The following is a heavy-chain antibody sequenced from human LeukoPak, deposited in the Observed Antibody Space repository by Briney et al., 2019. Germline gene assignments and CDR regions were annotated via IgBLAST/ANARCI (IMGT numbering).Heavy chain of an antibody. V-gene: IGHV4-38-2*02. CDR1: GYSISSGYY. CDR2: IYHSGST. Sequence: PSETLSLTCTVSGYSISSGYYWGWIRQPPGKGLEWIGSIYHSGSTYYNPSLKSRVTISVDTPKNQFSLQLSSVTAADTAVYYCARLSPPESLYYYYYYMDVWGKGTTVTVSS. CDR3: ARLSPPESLYYYYYYMDV. J-gene: IGHJ6*03.